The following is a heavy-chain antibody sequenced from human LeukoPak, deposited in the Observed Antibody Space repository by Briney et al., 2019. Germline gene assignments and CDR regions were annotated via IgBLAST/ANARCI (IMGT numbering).Heavy chain of an antibody. CDR1: GFTFSSYG. CDR3: AKGGKWDVTPFDY. CDR2: IWYDGNNK. D-gene: IGHD1-26*01. V-gene: IGHV3-33*06. J-gene: IGHJ4*02. Sequence: PGGSLRLSCAASGFTFSSYGMHWVRQAPGKGLEWVALIWYDGNNKYYADSVKGRFTISRDNSKNTLYLQVNSLRAEDTAVYYCAKGGKWDVTPFDYWGQGTLVTVSS.